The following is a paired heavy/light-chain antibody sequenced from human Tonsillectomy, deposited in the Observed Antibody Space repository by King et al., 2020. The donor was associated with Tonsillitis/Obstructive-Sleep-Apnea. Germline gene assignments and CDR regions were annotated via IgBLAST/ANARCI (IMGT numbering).Light chain of an antibody. J-gene: IGKJ4*01. CDR3: QQYDNLPPLT. CDR1: QDIRNY. CDR2: DAS. Sequence: DIQMTQSPSSLSASVGDRVTITCQASQDIRNYLNWYQQKPGKAPKLLIYDASNLETGVPSRFSGSGSGTDFTFTISSLQPEDIATYYCQQYDNLPPLTFGGGTKVEIK. V-gene: IGKV1-33*01.
Heavy chain of an antibody. D-gene: IGHD3-16*02. J-gene: IGHJ4*02. V-gene: IGHV3-49*04. Sequence: EVQLVESGGGLVQPGRSLRLSCSASGFTFGDYAMSWVRQAPGRGLEWVGFIRSKPYGGTTEFAASVKGRFTISRDDSKSIAYLQMNSLKTEDTAVYYCTRIGYDYVWGSYRFDYWGQGTLVTVSS. CDR2: IRSKPYGGTT. CDR3: TRIGYDYVWGSYRFDY. CDR1: GFTFGDYA.